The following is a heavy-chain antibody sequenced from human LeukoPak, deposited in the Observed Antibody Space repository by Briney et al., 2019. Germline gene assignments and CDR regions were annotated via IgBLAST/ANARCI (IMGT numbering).Heavy chain of an antibody. V-gene: IGHV3-15*01. CDR1: GFTFSSYA. J-gene: IGHJ4*02. CDR3: SQLSRGY. D-gene: IGHD2-15*01. Sequence: GSLRLSCAASGFTFSSYAMSWVRQAPGKGLECVGRMKPRGTTEDGAPMNDRFIVSRDDSKNTLYLQMNSLKAEDTGLYYCSQLSRGYWGQGAQVTVSS. CDR2: MKPRGTT.